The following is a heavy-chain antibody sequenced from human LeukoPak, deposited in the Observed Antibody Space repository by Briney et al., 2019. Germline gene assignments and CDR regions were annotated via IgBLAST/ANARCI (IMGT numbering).Heavy chain of an antibody. V-gene: IGHV4-59*01. CDR3: ARGVGRYAGVDY. CDR1: GGSISSYY. CDR2: IYYSGST. Sequence: SETLSLTCTVSGGSISSYYWSWIRQPPGKGLEWIGYIYYSGSTNYNPSLKSRVTISVDTSKNQFSLKLSSVTAADTAVYYCARGVGRYAGVDYWGQGPLVTVSS. D-gene: IGHD6-19*01. J-gene: IGHJ4*02.